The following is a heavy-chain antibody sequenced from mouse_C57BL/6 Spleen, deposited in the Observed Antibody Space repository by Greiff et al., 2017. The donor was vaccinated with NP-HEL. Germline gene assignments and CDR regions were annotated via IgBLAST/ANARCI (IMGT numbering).Heavy chain of an antibody. V-gene: IGHV1-54*01. Sequence: VQLQQSGAELVRPGTSVKVSCKASGYAFTNYLIEWVKQRPGQGLEWIGVINPGSGGTNYNEKFKGKATLTADKSSSTAYRQLSSLTSEDSAVYFCARSPDSSGFYYFDYWGQGTTLTVSS. CDR3: ARSPDSSGFYYFDY. J-gene: IGHJ2*01. CDR1: GYAFTNYL. CDR2: INPGSGGT. D-gene: IGHD3-2*02.